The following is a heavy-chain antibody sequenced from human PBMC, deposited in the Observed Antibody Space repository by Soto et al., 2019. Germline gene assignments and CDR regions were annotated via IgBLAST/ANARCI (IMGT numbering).Heavy chain of an antibody. CDR3: ARDDEDGSYCDLGY. CDR2: VLHDGNNK. J-gene: IGHJ4*02. D-gene: IGHD3-10*01. CDR1: GFTFSDYI. Sequence: GGSLRLSCAASGFTFSDYIMHWVRQAPGEGLEWVAMVLHDGNNKYYADSVKGRFTISRDNSKNTLYLQMNSLRTEDTAMYYCARDDEDGSYCDLGYWGQGTLVTVS. V-gene: IGHV3-30-3*01.